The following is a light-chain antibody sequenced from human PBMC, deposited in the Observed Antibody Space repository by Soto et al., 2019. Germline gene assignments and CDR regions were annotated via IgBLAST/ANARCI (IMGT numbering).Light chain of an antibody. J-gene: IGLJ2*01. CDR2: EVS. V-gene: IGLV2-14*01. CDR3: SSYTTTTTLVI. Sequence: QSALTQPASVSGSPGQSITISCSGTSGDIGGYNFVSWYQQYPGKAPKLIIYEVSNRPSGVSNRFSGSKSGNTASLTISGLQAEDECDYYCSSYTTTTTLVIFGGGTQLTVL. CDR1: SGDIGGYNF.